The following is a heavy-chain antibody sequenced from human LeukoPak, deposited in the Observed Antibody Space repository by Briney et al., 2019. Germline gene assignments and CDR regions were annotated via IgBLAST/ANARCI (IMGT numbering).Heavy chain of an antibody. Sequence: APVKVSCKASGYTFTSYGISWVRQAPGQGLEWMGWISAYNGNTNYAQKLQGRVTMTTGTSTSTAYMELRSLRSDDTAVYYCAGELSYGDYRPENWFDPWGQGTLVTVSS. CDR2: ISAYNGNT. CDR1: GYTFTSYG. V-gene: IGHV1-18*01. J-gene: IGHJ5*02. CDR3: AGELSYGDYRPENWFDP. D-gene: IGHD4-17*01.